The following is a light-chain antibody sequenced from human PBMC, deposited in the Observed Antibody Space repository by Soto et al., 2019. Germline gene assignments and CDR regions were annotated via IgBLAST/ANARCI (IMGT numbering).Light chain of an antibody. J-gene: IGLJ1*01. CDR1: SSNIGTYS. CDR2: SDN. CDR3: AAWDDSLNGCV. V-gene: IGLV1-44*01. Sequence: VLTQPPSASGTPGQRVTISCPGSSSNIGTYSVSWYQQFPGTAPRLLIYSDNQRPSGVPDRFSASKSGASASLAISGLQSEDEADFYCAAWDDSLNGCVFGTGTKVTVL.